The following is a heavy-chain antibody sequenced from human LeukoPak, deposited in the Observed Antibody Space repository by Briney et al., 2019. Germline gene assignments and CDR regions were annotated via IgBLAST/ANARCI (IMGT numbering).Heavy chain of an antibody. D-gene: IGHD3-10*02. CDR2: ISSSGSTI. Sequence: PGGSLRLSCAASGFTFSSYEMNWVRQAPGKGLEWVSYISSSGSTIYYADSVKGRFTISRDNAKNSLYLQMNSLRAEDTALYYCVRSITMFQYWGQGTLVTVSS. CDR1: GFTFSSYE. CDR3: VRSITMFQY. V-gene: IGHV3-48*03. J-gene: IGHJ1*01.